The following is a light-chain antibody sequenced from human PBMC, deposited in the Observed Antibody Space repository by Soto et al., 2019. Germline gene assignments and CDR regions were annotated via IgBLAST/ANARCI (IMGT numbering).Light chain of an antibody. CDR3: SSYSRSINYV. J-gene: IGLJ1*01. CDR1: NNDIGGYTY. Sequence: QSVLTQPASASGSPGQSVTISCTGTNNDIGGYTYVSWYQQLPVKAPKLMIYEVNKRPSGIPDRFSGSKSGNTASLTVSGLQPEDEAEYFCSSYSRSINYVFGTGTKVTVL. V-gene: IGLV2-8*01. CDR2: EVN.